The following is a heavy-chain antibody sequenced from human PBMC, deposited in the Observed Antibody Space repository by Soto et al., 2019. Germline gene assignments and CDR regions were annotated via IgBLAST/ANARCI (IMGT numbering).Heavy chain of an antibody. CDR1: GGTFNSYA. Sequence: QVQLVQSGAEVKKPGSSVKVSCKASGGTFNSYAISWVRQAPGQGLEWMGGIIPIFGTADYAKTFQGRVTITAVESTSPAYMELSSLRSEETAVYYCASHYDSGGYYYRGLDYWGQGTLVTVSS. J-gene: IGHJ4*02. CDR2: IIPIFGTA. V-gene: IGHV1-69*12. D-gene: IGHD3-22*01. CDR3: ASHYDSGGYYYRGLDY.